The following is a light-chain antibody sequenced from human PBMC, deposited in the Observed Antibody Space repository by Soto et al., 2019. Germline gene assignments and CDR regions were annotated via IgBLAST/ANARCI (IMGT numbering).Light chain of an antibody. J-gene: IGLJ1*01. Sequence: QPVLTQPPSASRTPGQRVTISCSGSRSNIGSNNVYWYQQLPGTDPKLFIYSNDKRPSGVPDRFSGSKSGTSASLAITGLQSEDEADYYCAAWDDSLNGVYVFGPGTKLTVL. CDR1: RSNIGSNN. V-gene: IGLV1-44*01. CDR3: AAWDDSLNGVYV. CDR2: SND.